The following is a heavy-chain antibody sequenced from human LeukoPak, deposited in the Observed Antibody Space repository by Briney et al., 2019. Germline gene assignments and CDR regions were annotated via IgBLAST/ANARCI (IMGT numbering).Heavy chain of an antibody. J-gene: IGHJ4*02. CDR1: GFTFSSYE. D-gene: IGHD6-19*01. V-gene: IGHV3-48*03. CDR3: AGYSSGWYSLFY. Sequence: GGSLRLSCAASGFTFSSYEMNWVRQAPGKGLEWVSYISSGGSTVYYADSVKGRFTISRDNAKNSLYLQMNSLRADDTAVYYCAGYSSGWYSLFYWGQGTLVTVSS. CDR2: ISSGGSTV.